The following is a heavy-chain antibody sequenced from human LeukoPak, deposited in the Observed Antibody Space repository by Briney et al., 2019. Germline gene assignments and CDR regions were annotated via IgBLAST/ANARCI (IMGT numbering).Heavy chain of an antibody. CDR2: IWYDGSNK. V-gene: IGHV3-33*01. D-gene: IGHD3-10*01. CDR1: GVTFSNDG. Sequence: GGSLRLSCATSGVTFSNDGMHWVRQAPGKGLEWVAVIWYDGSNKYYAESVKGRFTISRDNSKNTLSLQMSSLRVEDTAVYYCSRARGTIEKTYGDYWGQGTLVAVSS. CDR3: SRARGTIEKTYGDY. J-gene: IGHJ4*02.